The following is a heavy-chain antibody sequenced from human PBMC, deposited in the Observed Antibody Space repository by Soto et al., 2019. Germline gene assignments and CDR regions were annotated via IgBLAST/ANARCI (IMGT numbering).Heavy chain of an antibody. CDR2: ISAYNGNT. J-gene: IGHJ4*02. CDR3: ARVGAYCVSTSCHDY. CDR1: GYTFTNYG. Sequence: QVQLVQSGAEVKKPGASVKVSCKASGYTFTNYGISWERQAPGQGLEWMGWISAYNGNTDYAQKLQGRVTMTTDTSTSTAYMELRSLRSDDTAVYYCARVGAYCVSTSCHDYWGQGTLVTVS. V-gene: IGHV1-18*01. D-gene: IGHD2-2*01.